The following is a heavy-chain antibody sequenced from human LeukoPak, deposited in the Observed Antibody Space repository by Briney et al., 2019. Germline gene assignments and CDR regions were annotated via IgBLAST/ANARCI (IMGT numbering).Heavy chain of an antibody. D-gene: IGHD6-19*01. CDR2: VSDSGTST. V-gene: IGHV3-23*01. CDR1: GFTFSDYA. Sequence: GGSLRLSCEVSGFTFSDYAMTWVRQALGKGLEWVSSVSDSGTSTYYADSVKGRFTISRDNSKNTLYLQMSTLRAEDTAVYFCAKPYSSGWSPYYHYYMDVWGTGTTVTVSS. J-gene: IGHJ6*03. CDR3: AKPYSSGWSPYYHYYMDV.